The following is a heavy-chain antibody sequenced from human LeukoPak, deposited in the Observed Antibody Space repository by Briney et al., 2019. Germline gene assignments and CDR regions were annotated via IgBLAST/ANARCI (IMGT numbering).Heavy chain of an antibody. J-gene: IGHJ3*02. CDR3: ARENKYYYDSSGYSHAFDI. CDR1: GYTFTDYY. Sequence: ASVKVSCKTSGYTFTDYYIHWVRQAPGQGLEWMGWINSNSGGPKYAQKLQGRVTMTTDTSTSTAYMELRSLRSDDTAVYYCARENKYYYDSSGYSHAFDIWGQGTMVTVSS. D-gene: IGHD3-22*01. CDR2: INSNSGGP. V-gene: IGHV1-2*02.